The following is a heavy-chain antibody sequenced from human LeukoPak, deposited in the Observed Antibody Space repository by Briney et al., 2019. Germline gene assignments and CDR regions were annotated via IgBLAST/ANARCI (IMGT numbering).Heavy chain of an antibody. CDR2: SSTFNGNR. D-gene: IGHD6-13*01. Sequence: GASVKVSCKASGYTFLHYGISWVRQAPGQGLEWMGWSSTFNGNRYYPPKLQDRVTMTTDTSTTTAYMELRSLTSDDTAVYYCARDLLAAAGTAYYFDYWGQGTLVTVSS. J-gene: IGHJ4*02. V-gene: IGHV1-18*01. CDR3: ARDLLAAAGTAYYFDY. CDR1: GYTFLHYG.